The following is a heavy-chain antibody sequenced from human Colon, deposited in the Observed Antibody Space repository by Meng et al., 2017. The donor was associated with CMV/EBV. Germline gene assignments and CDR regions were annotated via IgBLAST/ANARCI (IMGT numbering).Heavy chain of an antibody. Sequence: SCAASGFTFSSYAMHWVRQAPGKGLEWVAFISYDGSKKKYADSVTGRFTISRDTPKDRLYLEMKSLKTDDTAIYCCARDKGTGAFDYWGQGSLVTVSS. CDR3: ARDKGTGAFDY. V-gene: IGHV3-30*04. D-gene: IGHD3/OR15-3a*01. CDR1: GFTFSSYA. J-gene: IGHJ4*02. CDR2: ISYDGSKK.